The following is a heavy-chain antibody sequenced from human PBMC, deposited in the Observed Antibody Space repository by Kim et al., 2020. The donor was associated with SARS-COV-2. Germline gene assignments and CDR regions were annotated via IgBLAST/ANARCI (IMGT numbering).Heavy chain of an antibody. V-gene: IGHV7-4-1*02. CDR3: ARAGIAAADNYFDY. J-gene: IGHJ4*02. CDR2: INTNTGNP. D-gene: IGHD6-13*01. CDR1: GYTFTSYA. Sequence: ASVKVSCKASGYTFTSYAMNWVRQAPGQGLERMGWINTNTGNPTYAQGFTGRFVFSLDTSVSTAYLQISSLKAEDTAVYYCARAGIAAADNYFDYWGQGTLVAVSS.